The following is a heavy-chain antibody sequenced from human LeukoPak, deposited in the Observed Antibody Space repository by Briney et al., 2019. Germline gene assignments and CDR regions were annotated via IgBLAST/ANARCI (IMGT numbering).Heavy chain of an antibody. Sequence: SETLSLTCTVSGGSISSYYWSWIRQPPGKGLEYIGHIYYSGSTNYNPSLKSRVIMSVDPSKNQFSLRPSSVTAADTAVYYCARHETGGSYPLKYWGQGTLVTVSS. CDR2: IYYSGST. CDR1: GGSISSYY. D-gene: IGHD1-26*01. V-gene: IGHV4-59*08. CDR3: ARHETGGSYPLKY. J-gene: IGHJ4*02.